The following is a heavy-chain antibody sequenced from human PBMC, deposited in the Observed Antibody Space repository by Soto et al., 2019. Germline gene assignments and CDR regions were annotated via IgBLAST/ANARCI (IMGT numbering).Heavy chain of an antibody. Sequence: PGGSLRLSCEASGFALSPYWMSWVRQAPGDGLGWVASINQGGSVKHYVDSVRGRFTISRDNAKNSLFLQMDDRRAEDTAMFFCARGAEMSSLTKWFDPWGQGTLVTVSS. CDR3: ARGAEMSSLTKWFDP. V-gene: IGHV3-7*03. D-gene: IGHD1-1*01. CDR1: GFALSPYW. J-gene: IGHJ5*02. CDR2: INQGGSVK.